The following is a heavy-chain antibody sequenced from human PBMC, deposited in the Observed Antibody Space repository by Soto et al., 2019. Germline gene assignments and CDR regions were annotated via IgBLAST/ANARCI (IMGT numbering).Heavy chain of an antibody. Sequence: SETLSLTCAVSGASISSSNWWSWVRQPPGKGLEWIGEIYHSGSTNYNPSLKSRVTISVDTSKNQFSLKLSSVTAADTAVYYCARDHYDILTGYSGDRGQGTLVTVSS. CDR2: IYHSGST. J-gene: IGHJ4*02. V-gene: IGHV4-4*02. CDR1: GASISSSNW. D-gene: IGHD3-9*01. CDR3: ARDHYDILTGYSGD.